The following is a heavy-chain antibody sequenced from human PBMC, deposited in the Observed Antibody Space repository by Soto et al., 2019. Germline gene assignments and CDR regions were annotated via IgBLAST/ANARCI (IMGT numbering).Heavy chain of an antibody. CDR1: GFTFSSYW. CDR2: IKQDGSEK. V-gene: IGHV3-7*05. J-gene: IGHJ5*02. Sequence: GGSLRLSCAASGFTFSSYWMSWVRQAPGKGLEWVANIKQDGSEKYYVDSVKGRFTISRDNAKNSLYLQMNSLRAEDTAVYCCASWGTSIAARPGWFDPWGQGTLVTVSS. D-gene: IGHD6-6*01. CDR3: ASWGTSIAARPGWFDP.